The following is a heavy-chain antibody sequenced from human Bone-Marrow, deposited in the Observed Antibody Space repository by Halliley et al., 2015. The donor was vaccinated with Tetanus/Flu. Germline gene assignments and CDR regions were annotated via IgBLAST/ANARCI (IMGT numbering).Heavy chain of an antibody. D-gene: IGHD1-1*01. V-gene: IGHV1-18*01. J-gene: IGHJ4*02. CDR3: ARDSTGHDY. CDR2: IPPYNGDT. Sequence: GREGMGWIPPYNGDTKDAQKVQGRVTMTTDTSTHTAYMELRSLTSDDTAVYYCARDSTGHDYWGQGTLVAVSS.